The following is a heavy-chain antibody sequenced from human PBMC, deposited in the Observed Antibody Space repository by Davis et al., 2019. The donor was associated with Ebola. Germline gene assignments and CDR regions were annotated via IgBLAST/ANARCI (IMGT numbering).Heavy chain of an antibody. V-gene: IGHV3-48*01. J-gene: IGHJ4*02. CDR1: GFTFDAYS. CDR2: IGGNSRNI. Sequence: GGSLRLSCAASGFTFDAYSLNWVRQAPGKGLEWLSYIGGNSRNILYADSVKGRFTISRDTAKKSLYLQMDSLRAEDTAVYYCAQQLGDYGGNALRYWGQGTLVTVSS. D-gene: IGHD4-23*01. CDR3: AQQLGDYGGNALRY.